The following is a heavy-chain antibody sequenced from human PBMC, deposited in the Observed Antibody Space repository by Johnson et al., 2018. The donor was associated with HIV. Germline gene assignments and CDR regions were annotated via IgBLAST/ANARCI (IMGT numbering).Heavy chain of an antibody. Sequence: VQLVESGGGLIQPGGSLRLSCAASGLTFSTYAMNWVRQAPGKGLEWVSVISGPGVIPHYADSVKGRFTISRANSKNTLYLQMNSLRAEDTAVYYCAKGEIEDAFDIWGQGTMVTVSS. CDR2: ISGPGVIP. V-gene: IGHV3-23*04. D-gene: IGHD1-26*01. J-gene: IGHJ3*02. CDR3: AKGEIEDAFDI. CDR1: GLTFSTYA.